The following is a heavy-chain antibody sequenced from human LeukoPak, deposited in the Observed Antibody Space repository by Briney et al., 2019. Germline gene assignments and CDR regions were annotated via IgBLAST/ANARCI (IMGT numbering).Heavy chain of an antibody. Sequence: SETLSLTCTVSGGSISSYYWNWFRQPAGKGLEWIGRIYSSGSTNYNPSLKSRVTMSVDTSKNQLSLKLSSVTAADTAVYFCARDLRNTGYWGQGTLVTVSS. V-gene: IGHV4-4*07. CDR2: IYSSGST. CDR3: ARDLRNTGY. D-gene: IGHD1-14*01. CDR1: GGSISSYY. J-gene: IGHJ4*02.